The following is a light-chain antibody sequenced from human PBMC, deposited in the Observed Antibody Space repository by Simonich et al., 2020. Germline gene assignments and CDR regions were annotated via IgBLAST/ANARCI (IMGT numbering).Light chain of an antibody. CDR1: QGISSV. CDR2: DAS. CDR3: QQFNSYSLIT. V-gene: IGKV1-13*02. Sequence: IQLTQSPSSLSASVGDRVTFTCRARQGISSVLDWYQQKPGKAPKLLIYDASSLESWVPSRFSGSGSGTDFTLTISSLQPEDFATYYCQQFNSYSLITFGQGTRLEIK. J-gene: IGKJ5*01.